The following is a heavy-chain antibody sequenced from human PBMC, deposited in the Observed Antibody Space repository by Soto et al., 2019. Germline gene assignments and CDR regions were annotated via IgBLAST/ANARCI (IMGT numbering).Heavy chain of an antibody. CDR2: ISSGSNMI. CDR3: VRDGLTYQSDSTGYSADY. CDR1: GFTFSGYY. D-gene: IGHD3-22*01. V-gene: IGHV3-11*01. J-gene: IGHJ4*01. Sequence: QVQLVESGGGLVKPGGSLRLSCAASGFTFSGYYMSWIRQTPGKGLEYISCISSGSNMIYYASFVKGRFTISRDNAKNSVYLQMNSLRAEDTAVYYCVRDGLTYQSDSTGYSADYWGQGTLVTVS.